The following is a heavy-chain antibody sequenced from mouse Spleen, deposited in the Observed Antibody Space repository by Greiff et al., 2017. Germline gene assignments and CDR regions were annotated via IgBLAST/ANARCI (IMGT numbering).Heavy chain of an antibody. J-gene: IGHJ4*01. D-gene: IGHD2-12*01. CDR1: GYTFTSYW. CDR2: IYPDSGNT. CDR3: ERGYDWFYAMDY. V-gene: IGHV1-55*01. Sequence: QVQLQQPGAELVKPGASVKMSCKASGYTFTSYWITWVKQRPGQGLEWIGDIYPDSGNTNYNEKFKSKATLTVDTSSSTAYMQLSGLTSEDSAVYYCERGYDWFYAMDYWGQGTSVTVSS.